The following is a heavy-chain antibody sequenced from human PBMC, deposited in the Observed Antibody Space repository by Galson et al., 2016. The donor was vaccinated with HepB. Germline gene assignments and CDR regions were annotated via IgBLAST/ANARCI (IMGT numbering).Heavy chain of an antibody. D-gene: IGHD6-13*01. J-gene: IGHJ4*02. V-gene: IGHV3-73*01. Sequence: SLRLSCAASGFTFSGSAMHWVRQASGKGLEWVGRIRSKDKSYATSYAASVKGRFTISRDDSKNTAYLQMNSLKIEDTAVYYCTRHTGGIAAAGTDYWGQGTLVTVSS. CDR1: GFTFSGSA. CDR2: IRSKDKSYAT. CDR3: TRHTGGIAAAGTDY.